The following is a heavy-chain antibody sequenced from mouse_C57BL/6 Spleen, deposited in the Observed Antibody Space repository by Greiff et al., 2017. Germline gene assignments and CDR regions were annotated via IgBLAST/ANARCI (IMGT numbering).Heavy chain of an antibody. CDR3: TRSYSNYGGGY. CDR2: IDPETGGT. D-gene: IGHD2-5*01. CDR1: GYTFTDYE. J-gene: IGHJ2*01. Sequence: VKLKESGAELVRPGASVTLSCKASGYTFTDYEMHWVKQTPVHGLEWIGAIDPETGGTAYNQKFKGKAILTADKSSSTAYMELRSLTSEDSAVYYGTRSYSNYGGGYWGQGTTLTVSS. V-gene: IGHV1-15*01.